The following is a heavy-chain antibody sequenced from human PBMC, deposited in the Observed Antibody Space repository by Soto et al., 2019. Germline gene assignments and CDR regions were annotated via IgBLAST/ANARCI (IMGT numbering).Heavy chain of an antibody. Sequence: KVSCKASGGTFSSYAISWVRQAPGQGLEWMGGIIPIFGTANYAQKFQGRVTITADESTSAAYMELSSLRSEDTAVYYCASAEGDIVVAPAAVGMGVGYYGMDVWGQGTTVTVSS. CDR1: GGTFSSYA. CDR2: IIPIFGTA. CDR3: ASAEGDIVVAPAAVGMGVGYYGMDV. V-gene: IGHV1-69*01. D-gene: IGHD2-2*01. J-gene: IGHJ6*02.